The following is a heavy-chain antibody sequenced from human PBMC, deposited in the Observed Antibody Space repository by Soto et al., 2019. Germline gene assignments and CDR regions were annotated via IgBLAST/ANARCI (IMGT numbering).Heavy chain of an antibody. CDR2: IWYDGSNK. CDR3: ARVGYCSGGSCRRNELFDY. J-gene: IGHJ4*02. CDR1: GFTFSSYC. D-gene: IGHD2-15*01. V-gene: IGHV3-33*01. Sequence: GGSLRLSCAASGFTFSSYCMHWVRQAPGKGLEWVAVIWYDGSNKYYADSVKGRFTISRDNSKNTLYLQMNSLRAEDTAVYYCARVGYCSGGSCRRNELFDYWGQGTLVTVSS.